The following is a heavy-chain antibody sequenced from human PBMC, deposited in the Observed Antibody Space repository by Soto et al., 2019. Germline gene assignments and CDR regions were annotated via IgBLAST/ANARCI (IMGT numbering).Heavy chain of an antibody. V-gene: IGHV4-31*11. CDR2: IYNRGGT. CDR3: APSPKGYFGPTAFDS. Sequence: PSETLSLTCVVSGGSINRGDFFWNWIRQHPERGLEWIGYIYNRGGTFYNPSLENRLTISMDNSKNLCSLQLTSMTAADTAVYYCAPSPKGYFGPTAFDSGAQGVLVTVSS. J-gene: IGHJ4*02. CDR1: GGSINRGDFF. D-gene: IGHD1-26*01.